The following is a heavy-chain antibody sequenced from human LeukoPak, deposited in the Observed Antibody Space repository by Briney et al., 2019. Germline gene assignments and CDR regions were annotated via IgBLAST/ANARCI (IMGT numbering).Heavy chain of an antibody. J-gene: IGHJ4*02. CDR3: ARMGTTNPWSGLDYFDY. V-gene: IGHV4-38-2*02. D-gene: IGHD3-3*01. Sequence: KPSETLSLTCTVSGYSISSGYYWGWIRQPPGKGLEWIGSIYHSGRTYYNPSLKSRVTISVDTSKNQFSLKLSSVTAADTAVYYCARMGTTNPWSGLDYFDYWGQGTLVTVSS. CDR1: GYSISSGYY. CDR2: IYHSGRT.